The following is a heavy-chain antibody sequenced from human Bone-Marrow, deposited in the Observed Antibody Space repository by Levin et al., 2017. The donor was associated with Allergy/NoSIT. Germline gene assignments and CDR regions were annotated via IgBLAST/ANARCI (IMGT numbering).Heavy chain of an antibody. D-gene: IGHD5-12*01. V-gene: IGHV3-21*01. CDR1: GFTFSTYS. J-gene: IGHJ4*02. CDR3: ARDRIPVASTALDY. Sequence: ETLSLTCAASGFTFSTYSMNWVRQAPGKGLEWVSSISSRSNYRYYADSVKGRFTISRDNAENSLFLQMNSLRAEDTALYYCARDRIPVASTALDYFGQGTLVTVSS. CDR2: ISSRSNYR.